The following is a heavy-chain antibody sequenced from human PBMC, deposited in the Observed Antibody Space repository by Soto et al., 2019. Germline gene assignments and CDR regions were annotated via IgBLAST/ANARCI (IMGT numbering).Heavy chain of an antibody. CDR3: TGEVASGY. CDR2: ISRDGNTK. CDR1: GFTVSTYG. Sequence: QVQLVESGGGVVQPGRSLRLSCAVSGFTVSTYGMHWVRQAPGKGLEWVAVISRDGNTKFYADSVKGRFTISRDNSRNTLFVEMNSLRGDDMAVYYCTGEVASGYWGQGTLVTVSS. D-gene: IGHD2-8*02. V-gene: IGHV3-30*03. J-gene: IGHJ4*02.